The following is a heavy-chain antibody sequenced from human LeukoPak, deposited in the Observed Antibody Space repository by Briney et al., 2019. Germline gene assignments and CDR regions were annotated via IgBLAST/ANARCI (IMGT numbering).Heavy chain of an antibody. V-gene: IGHV4-4*07. CDR1: GGSISSYY. D-gene: IGHD2-21*02. CDR3: ARVGCGGDWCAFDI. CDR2: IYTSGST. J-gene: IGHJ3*02. Sequence: NSSETLSLTCTVSGGSISSYYWSWIRQPAGKGLEWIGRIYTSGSTNYNPSLKSRVTMSVDTSKNQFSLKLSSVTAADTAVYYCARVGCGGDWCAFDIWGQGTMVTVSS.